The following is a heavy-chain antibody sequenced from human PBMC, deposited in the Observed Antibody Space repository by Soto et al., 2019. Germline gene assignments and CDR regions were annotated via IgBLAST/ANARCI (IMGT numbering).Heavy chain of an antibody. D-gene: IGHD5-12*01. CDR2: IYTTGST. Sequence: PSETLSLTCTVSGDSISDYYWSWIRQPAGKGLEWIGRIYTTGSTDYNPSLESRVTISIDMSKNQFSLKVTSMTAADTAVYYCARERREKIHDGYDIDYWGQGTLVTVSS. J-gene: IGHJ4*02. CDR1: GDSISDYY. V-gene: IGHV4-4*07. CDR3: ARERREKIHDGYDIDY.